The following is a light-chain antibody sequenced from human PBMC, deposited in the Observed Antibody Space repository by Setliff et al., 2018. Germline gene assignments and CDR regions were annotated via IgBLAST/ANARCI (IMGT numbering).Light chain of an antibody. Sequence: QSVLAQPPSVSGAPGQRVTISCAGRSSNIGKGYDVHWYQQLPGTAPKLLMYGNNIRPSGVPDRFSGSQSGTSASLAITGLHYEDEADYYCQSYDSSLSADVFGTGTKGTV. CDR1: SSNIGKGYD. J-gene: IGLJ1*01. CDR2: GNN. CDR3: QSYDSSLSADV. V-gene: IGLV1-40*01.